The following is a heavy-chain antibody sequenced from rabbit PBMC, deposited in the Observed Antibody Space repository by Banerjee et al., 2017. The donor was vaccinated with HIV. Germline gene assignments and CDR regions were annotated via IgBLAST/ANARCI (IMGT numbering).Heavy chain of an antibody. CDR1: GFSFSDRDV. Sequence: QEQLVESGGGLVKPETSLTLTCKASGFSFSDRDVMCWVRQAPGKGLEWIACINTATGKAVYASWAKGRFTISKTSSTTVTLQMTSLTAADTATYFCAKDLAAVIGWNFNLWGPGTLVTVS. D-gene: IGHD1-1*01. V-gene: IGHV1S45*01. CDR3: AKDLAAVIGWNFNL. J-gene: IGHJ4*01. CDR2: INTATGKA.